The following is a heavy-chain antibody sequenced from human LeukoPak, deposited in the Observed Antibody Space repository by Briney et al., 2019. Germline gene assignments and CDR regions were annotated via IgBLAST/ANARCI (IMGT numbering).Heavy chain of an antibody. CDR3: ARVPPYYGSGSYYNVGWFDP. CDR1: GFTFSSYE. V-gene: IGHV3-48*03. Sequence: GGSLGLSCAASGFTFSSYEMNWVRQAPGKGLEWVSYISSSGSTIYYADSVKGRFTISRDNAKNSLYLQMNSLRAEDTAVYYCARVPPYYGSGSYYNVGWFDPWGQGTLVTVSS. J-gene: IGHJ5*02. CDR2: ISSSGSTI. D-gene: IGHD3-10*01.